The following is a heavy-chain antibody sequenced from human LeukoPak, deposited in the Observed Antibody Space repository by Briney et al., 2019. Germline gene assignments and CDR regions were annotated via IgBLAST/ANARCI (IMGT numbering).Heavy chain of an antibody. D-gene: IGHD2-21*01. J-gene: IGHJ4*02. V-gene: IGHV1-3*01. CDR3: ARDDCGDTCYPGGY. Sequence: GASVKVSRKASGYIFTKYVVHWVRQAPGQRPEWMGWIKAGNGDTKYSQNSQDRLTITRDTSASTVYMELSSLTSEDTALYYCARDDCGDTCYPGGYWGQGTLVTVSS. CDR2: IKAGNGDT. CDR1: GYIFTKYV.